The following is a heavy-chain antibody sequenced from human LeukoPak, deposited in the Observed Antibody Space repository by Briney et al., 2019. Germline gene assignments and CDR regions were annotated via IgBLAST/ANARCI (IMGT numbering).Heavy chain of an antibody. D-gene: IGHD2-2*01. V-gene: IGHV1-8*01. CDR3: ARGREIYCSSTSCWVRSYYYYYGMDV. J-gene: IGHJ6*02. Sequence: ASVKVSCKASGCTFTSYDINWVRQATGQGLEWMGWMNPNSGNTGYAQKFQGRVTMTRNTSISTAYMELSSLRSEDTAVYYCARGREIYCSSTSCWVRSYYYYYGMDVWGQGTTVTVSS. CDR2: MNPNSGNT. CDR1: GCTFTSYD.